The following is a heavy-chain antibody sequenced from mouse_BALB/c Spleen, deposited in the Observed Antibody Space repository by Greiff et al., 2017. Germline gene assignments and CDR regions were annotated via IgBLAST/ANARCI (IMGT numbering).Heavy chain of an antibody. Sequence: QVQLQQSGAELVKPGASVKLSCKASGYTFTSYWMHWVKQRPGQGLEWIGEINPSNGRTNYNEKFKSKATLTVDKSSSTAYMQLSSLTSEDSAVYYCATPLTGNWGQGTLVTVSA. V-gene: IGHV1S81*02. CDR2: INPSNGRT. CDR1: GYTFTSYW. CDR3: ATPLTGN. D-gene: IGHD4-1*01. J-gene: IGHJ3*01.